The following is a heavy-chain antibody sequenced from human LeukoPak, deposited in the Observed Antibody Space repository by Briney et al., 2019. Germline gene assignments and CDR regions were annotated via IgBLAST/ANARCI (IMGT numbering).Heavy chain of an antibody. J-gene: IGHJ4*02. V-gene: IGHV3-53*01. CDR3: ARGGEDRIQLWYYFDY. CDR2: IYSGGST. D-gene: IGHD5-18*01. Sequence: GGSLRLSCAASGFTVSSNYMSWVRQAPGKGLEWVSVIYSGGSTYYADSVKGRFTISRDNSKNTLYLQMNSLRAEDTAVYYCARGGEDRIQLWYYFDYWGQGTLVTVSS. CDR1: GFTVSSNY.